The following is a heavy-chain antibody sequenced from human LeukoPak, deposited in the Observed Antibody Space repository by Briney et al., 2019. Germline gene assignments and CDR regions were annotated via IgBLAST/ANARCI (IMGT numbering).Heavy chain of an antibody. CDR2: ISGSGGST. V-gene: IGHV3-23*01. J-gene: IGHJ3*02. D-gene: IGHD5-12*01. CDR1: GLTFSSEA. CDR3: ARSLRDDAFDI. Sequence: ERSLRLSCADTGLTFSSEAMSWGRKAPGKGLEWVSAISGSGGSTYYADSVKGRFTISRDNSKNTLYLQMNSLRAEDTAVYYCARSLRDDAFDIWGQGTMVTVSS.